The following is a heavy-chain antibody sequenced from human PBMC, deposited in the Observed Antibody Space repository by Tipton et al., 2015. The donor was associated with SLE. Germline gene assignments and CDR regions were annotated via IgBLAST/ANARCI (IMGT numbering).Heavy chain of an antibody. J-gene: IGHJ4*02. V-gene: IGHV4-39*07. CDR2: IYYTGRT. CDR1: GDFISRSSYY. D-gene: IGHD2-2*01. Sequence: TLSLTCTVSGDFISRSSYYWGWIRQPPGKGLEWIGRIYYTGRTHYNPSPKSRVTISVDTSKDQFFLRLTSVTAADTAVYYCARAVVPTASYFDYWGQGTLVTVSS. CDR3: ARAVVPTASYFDY.